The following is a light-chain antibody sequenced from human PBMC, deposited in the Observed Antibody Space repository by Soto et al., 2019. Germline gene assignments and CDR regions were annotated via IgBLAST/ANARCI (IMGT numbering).Light chain of an antibody. Sequence: EILLTQSPGTLSLSPGERATLSCRASQSVSSNLAWYQQKPGQAPRLLIYGASTRATGMSARFSGIGSGTEFTLTISSLQSEDFAVYYCKQYNSWPLTFGGGTKVDI. V-gene: IGKV3-15*01. J-gene: IGKJ4*01. CDR2: GAS. CDR1: QSVSSN. CDR3: KQYNSWPLT.